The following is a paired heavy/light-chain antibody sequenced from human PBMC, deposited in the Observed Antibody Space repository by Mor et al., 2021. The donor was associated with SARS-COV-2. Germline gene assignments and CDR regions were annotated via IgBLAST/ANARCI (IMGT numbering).Light chain of an antibody. V-gene: IGKV2D-29*01. CDR3: MQSIQLPSFT. CDR1: QSLLHSDGKTY. CDR2: EVS. Sequence: DIVMTQTPLSLSVTPGQPASISCKSSQSLLHSDGKTYLYWYLQKPGQPPQLLIYEVSNRFSGVPDRFSGSGSGTDFTLKISRVEAEDVGVYYCMQSIQLPSFTFGPGTKVDIK. J-gene: IGKJ3*01.
Heavy chain of an antibody. Sequence: EVQLLESGGGLVQPGGSLRLSCAASGFTFSSYAMSWVRQAPGKGLEWVSAISGSGGSTYYADSVKGRFTISRDNSKNTLYLQMNSLRAEDTAVYYCAKGYYDFWSGYPSKYYYYGMDVWGQGTTVTVSS. V-gene: IGHV3-23*01. CDR2: ISGSGGST. D-gene: IGHD3-3*01. CDR3: AKGYYDFWSGYPSKYYYYGMDV. J-gene: IGHJ6*02. CDR1: GFTFSSYA.